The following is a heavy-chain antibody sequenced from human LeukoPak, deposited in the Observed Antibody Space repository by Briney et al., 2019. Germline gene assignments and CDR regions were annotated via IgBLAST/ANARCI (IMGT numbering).Heavy chain of an antibody. V-gene: IGHV4-39*01. CDR2: IYYSGST. J-gene: IGHJ5*02. D-gene: IGHD6-19*01. CDR1: GGSISSSSYY. CDR3: ARHSAGSFDP. Sequence: SETLSLTCTVSGGSISSSSYYWGWIRQPPGKGLEWIGSIYYSGSTCYNPSLKSRVTISVDTSKNQFSLKLSSVTAADTAVYYCARHSAGSFDPWGQGTLVTVSS.